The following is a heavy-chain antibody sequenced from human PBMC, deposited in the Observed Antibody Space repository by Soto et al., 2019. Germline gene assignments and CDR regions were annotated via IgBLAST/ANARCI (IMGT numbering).Heavy chain of an antibody. CDR1: GFTFSSYW. D-gene: IGHD4-17*01. CDR2: INSDGSST. V-gene: IGHV3-74*01. CDR3: AREMGDYSKPSDYGMDV. J-gene: IGHJ6*02. Sequence: GGSLRLSCAASGFTFSSYWMHWVRQAPGKGLVWVSRINSDGSSTSYADSVKGRFTISRDNAKNTLYLQMNSLRAEDTAVYYCAREMGDYSKPSDYGMDVWGQGTTVTVSS.